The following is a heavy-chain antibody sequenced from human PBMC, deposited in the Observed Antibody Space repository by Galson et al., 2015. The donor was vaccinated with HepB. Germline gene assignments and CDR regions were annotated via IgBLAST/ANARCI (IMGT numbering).Heavy chain of an antibody. CDR2: ISSSGNT. Sequence: ETLSLTCIVSGGSITGYYWSWIRQAPGKGLEWMGYISSSGNTHYNPSPKGRVGISIDRSKNQFSLKVTSVTAADTAIYYCARSGQYAYATRDAFDLWGQGTVVSVSS. CDR1: GGSITGYY. CDR3: ARSGQYAYATRDAFDL. J-gene: IGHJ3*01. V-gene: IGHV4-59*01. D-gene: IGHD3-16*01.